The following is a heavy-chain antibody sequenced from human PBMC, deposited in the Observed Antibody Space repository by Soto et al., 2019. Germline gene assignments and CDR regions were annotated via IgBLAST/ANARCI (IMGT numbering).Heavy chain of an antibody. CDR1: GFTFSSYA. Sequence: GGSLRLSCAASGFTFSSYAMSWVRQAPGKGLEWVSAISGSGGSTYYADSVKGRFTISRDNSKNTLYLQMNSLRAEDTAVYYCARAASPYFDLLSAFHPWGQGTLVTVS. J-gene: IGHJ5*02. CDR3: ARAASPYFDLLSAFHP. V-gene: IGHV3-23*01. D-gene: IGHD3-9*01. CDR2: ISGSGGST.